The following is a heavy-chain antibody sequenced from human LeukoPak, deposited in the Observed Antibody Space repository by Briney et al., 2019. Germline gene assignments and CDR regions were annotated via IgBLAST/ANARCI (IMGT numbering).Heavy chain of an antibody. J-gene: IGHJ4*02. CDR2: ISYDGGDK. CDR3: AKDHDVAAAGYFFDY. CDR1: GFTFSSYG. V-gene: IGHV3-30*18. Sequence: GGSLRLSCAASGFTFSSYGMHWVRQAPGKGLEWVAVISYDGGDKYYADSVKGRFTISRDNSNNTLYLQVNSLRVEDTAMYYCAKDHDVAAAGYFFDYWGQGTLVTVSS. D-gene: IGHD6-13*01.